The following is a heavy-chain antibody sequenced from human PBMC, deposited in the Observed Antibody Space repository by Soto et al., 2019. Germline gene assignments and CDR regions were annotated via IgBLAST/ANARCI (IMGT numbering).Heavy chain of an antibody. CDR2: IYYSGST. D-gene: IGHD3-22*01. J-gene: IGHJ5*02. CDR3: ARDQVLSYYDSSGYSRLKWFDP. Sequence: QVQLQESGPGLVKPSQTLSLTCTVSGGSISSGGYYWSWIRQHPGKGLEWIGYIYYSGSTYYNPSLKSRVNISVDTSKNQFSLKMSSVTAADTTVYYCARDQVLSYYDSSGYSRLKWFDPWGQGTLVTVSS. V-gene: IGHV4-31*03. CDR1: GGSISSGGYY.